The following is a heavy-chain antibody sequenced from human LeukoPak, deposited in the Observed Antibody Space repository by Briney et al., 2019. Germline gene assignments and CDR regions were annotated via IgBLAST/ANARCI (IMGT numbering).Heavy chain of an antibody. CDR2: IYYSKNT. D-gene: IGHD3-16*01. CDR1: GGSISSISAY. Sequence: SQTLSLTCTVSGGSISSISAYWGWIRQPPGKGLEWIGSIYYSKNTYYNPSLKSRVTISADTSQNQFSLTLGSVSATDTTVYYCASRHLWAFDYWGQGTLVTVSS. V-gene: IGHV4-39*01. CDR3: ASRHLWAFDY. J-gene: IGHJ4*02.